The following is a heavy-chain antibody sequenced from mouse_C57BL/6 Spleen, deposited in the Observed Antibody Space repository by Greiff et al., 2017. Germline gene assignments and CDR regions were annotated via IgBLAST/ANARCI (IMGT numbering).Heavy chain of an antibody. D-gene: IGHD5-1-1*01. Sequence: QVQLLQSGPGLVQPSQSLSITCTVSGFSLTSYGVHWVRQSPGKGLEWLGVIWRGGSTDYNAALMSRLSITKDNSKSQVFFKMNSLQADDTAIYYCAKNGYQGGFAYWGQGTLVTVSA. CDR2: IWRGGST. CDR3: AKNGYQGGFAY. V-gene: IGHV2-5*01. CDR1: GFSLTSYG. J-gene: IGHJ3*01.